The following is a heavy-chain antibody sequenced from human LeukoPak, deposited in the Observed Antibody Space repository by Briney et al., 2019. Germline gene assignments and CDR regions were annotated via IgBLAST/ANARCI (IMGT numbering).Heavy chain of an antibody. V-gene: IGHV4-59*01. Sequence: SETLSLTCTVSGGSISSYYWSWIRQPPGKGLEWIGYIYYSGSTNYNPSLKSRVTISVDTSKNQFSLKLSSVTAADTAVYYCARSLNYYDSSGYFDYWGQGTLVTVSS. CDR2: IYYSGST. J-gene: IGHJ4*02. CDR1: GGSISSYY. D-gene: IGHD3-22*01. CDR3: ARSLNYYDSSGYFDY.